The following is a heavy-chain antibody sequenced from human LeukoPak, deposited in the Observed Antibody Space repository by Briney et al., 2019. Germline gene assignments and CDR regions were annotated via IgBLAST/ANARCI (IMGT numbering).Heavy chain of an antibody. CDR3: ARDGALLSLYRLLYMDYYYYMDV. CDR2: ISSSSSYI. V-gene: IGHV3-21*01. D-gene: IGHD2-2*02. Sequence: PGGSLRLSCAASGFTFSSYSMNWVRQAPGKGLEWVSSISSSSSYIYYADSVKGRFTISRDNAKNSLYLQMNSLRAEDTAVYYCARDGALLSLYRLLYMDYYYYMDVWGKGTTVTVSS. J-gene: IGHJ6*03. CDR1: GFTFSSYS.